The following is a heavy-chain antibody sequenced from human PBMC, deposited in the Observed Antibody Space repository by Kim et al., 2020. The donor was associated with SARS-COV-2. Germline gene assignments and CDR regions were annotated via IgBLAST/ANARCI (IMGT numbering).Heavy chain of an antibody. J-gene: IGHJ4*02. CDR3: AKDGGYYYDSSGYYSDY. CDR2: ISYDGSNK. V-gene: IGHV3-30*18. Sequence: GGSLRLSCAASGFTFSSYGMHWVRQAPGKGLEWVAVISYDGSNKYYADSVKGRFTISRDNSKNTLYLQMNSLRAEDTAVYYCAKDGGYYYDSSGYYSDYWGQGTLVTVSS. CDR1: GFTFSSYG. D-gene: IGHD3-22*01.